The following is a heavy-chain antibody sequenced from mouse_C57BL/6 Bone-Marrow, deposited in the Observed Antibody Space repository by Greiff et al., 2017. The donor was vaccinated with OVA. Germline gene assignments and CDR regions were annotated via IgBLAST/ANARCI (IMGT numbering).Heavy chain of an antibody. D-gene: IGHD2-3*01. CDR1: GYTFTSYW. CDR2: IHPNSGST. J-gene: IGHJ3*01. V-gene: IGHV1-64*01. Sequence: QVQLQQPGAELVKPGASVKLSCKASGYTFTSYWMHWVKQRPGQGLEWIGMIHPNSGSTNYNEKFKSKATLTVDKSSSTAYMQLSSLTSEDSAVYYCARSVGYYPWFAYWGQGTLVTVSA. CDR3: ARSVGYYPWFAY.